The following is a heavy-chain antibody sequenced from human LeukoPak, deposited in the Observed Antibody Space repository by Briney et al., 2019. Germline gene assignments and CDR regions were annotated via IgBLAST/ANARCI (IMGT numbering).Heavy chain of an antibody. V-gene: IGHV4-61*01. D-gene: IGHD3-3*01. Sequence: SSETLSLTCTVSGGSVSSGSYYWSWIRQPPGKGLEWIGYIYYSGSTNYNPSLKSRVTISVDTSKNQFSLKLSSVTAADTAVYYCARHGSSGITIFGVVIGGYGMDVWGQGTTVTVSS. CDR2: IYYSGST. CDR3: ARHGSSGITIFGVVIGGYGMDV. CDR1: GGSVSSGSYY. J-gene: IGHJ6*02.